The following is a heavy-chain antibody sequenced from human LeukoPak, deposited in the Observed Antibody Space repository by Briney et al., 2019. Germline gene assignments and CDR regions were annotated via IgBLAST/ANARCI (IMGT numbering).Heavy chain of an antibody. D-gene: IGHD2-8*02. V-gene: IGHV1-69*02. Sequence: GASVKVSCKASGGTFSSYTISWVRQAPGQGLEWMGRIIPILGIANYAQKFQGRVTITADKSTSTAYMELSSLRSEDTAVYYCARVGLGTGRRQENWFDPWGQGTLVTVSS. CDR2: IIPILGIA. CDR3: ARVGLGTGRRQENWFDP. J-gene: IGHJ5*02. CDR1: GGTFSSYT.